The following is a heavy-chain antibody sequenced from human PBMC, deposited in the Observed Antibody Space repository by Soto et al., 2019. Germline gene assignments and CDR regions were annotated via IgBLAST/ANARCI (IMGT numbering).Heavy chain of an antibody. CDR1: GGSISSSSYY. D-gene: IGHD4-17*01. V-gene: IGHV4-39*01. Sequence: QLQLQESGPGLVKPSETLSLTCTVSGGSISSSSYYWGWIRQPPGKGLEWIGSIYYSGSTYYNPSLKSRVTISVDTSKNQFSLKLSSVTAADTAVYYCARQVHDYGDLVGDYWGQGTLVTVSS. J-gene: IGHJ4*02. CDR3: ARQVHDYGDLVGDY. CDR2: IYYSGST.